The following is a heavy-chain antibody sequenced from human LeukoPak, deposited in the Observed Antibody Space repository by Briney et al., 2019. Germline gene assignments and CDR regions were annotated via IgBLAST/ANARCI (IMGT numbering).Heavy chain of an antibody. CDR3: ATSFLLHWNEGGFDP. CDR2: ISAHNGNT. J-gene: IGHJ5*02. Sequence: GASVKVSCKASGYTFTSYGISWVRQAPGQGLEWMGWISAHNGNTNYAQKLQGRVTMTTDTSTSTAYMELRSLRSEDTAMYYCATSFLLHWNEGGFDPWGQGTLVTVSS. CDR1: GYTFTSYG. V-gene: IGHV1-18*01. D-gene: IGHD1-1*01.